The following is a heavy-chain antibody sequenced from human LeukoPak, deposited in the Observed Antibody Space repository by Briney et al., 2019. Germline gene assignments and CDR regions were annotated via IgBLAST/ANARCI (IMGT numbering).Heavy chain of an antibody. J-gene: IGHJ4*02. CDR3: ARDNGGARWLVD. D-gene: IGHD2-21*01. CDR2: IYYSGST. Sequence: SETLSLTCTVSGGSISSSSYYWGWIRQPPGKGLEWIGSIYYSGSTYYNPSLKSRVTISVDTSKNQFSLKLTSVTAADTAVYYCARDNGGARWLVDWGQGTLVTVSS. CDR1: GGSISSSSYY. V-gene: IGHV4-39*07.